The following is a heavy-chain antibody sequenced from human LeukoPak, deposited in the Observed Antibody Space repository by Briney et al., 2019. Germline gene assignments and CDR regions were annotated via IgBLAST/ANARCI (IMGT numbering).Heavy chain of an antibody. J-gene: IGHJ6*02. V-gene: IGHV3-74*03. CDR3: ARNVRHYGDYSADNYYYYGMDV. CDR1: GFTFSRYW. D-gene: IGHD4-17*01. Sequence: PGGSLRLSCAASGFTFSRYWMHWVRQAPGKGLMWVSRISPDGSTTLYADSVKGRFTISRDNAKNTLYLQMNSLGAEDTAVYYCARNVRHYGDYSADNYYYYGMDVWGQGTTVTVSS. CDR2: ISPDGSTT.